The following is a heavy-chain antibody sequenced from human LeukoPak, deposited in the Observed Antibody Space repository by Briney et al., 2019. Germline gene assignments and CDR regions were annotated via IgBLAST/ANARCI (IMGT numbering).Heavy chain of an antibody. V-gene: IGHV3-48*03. Sequence: GGGLRLSCAAPGXTFSNYEMNCVRQAPGKGREWGSYVSRSGGTIYYTDSVKGRFTISRDNARTSLYLQMNSLRAEETAVYYCATYSTSSRGGFEYWGQGTLVTVSS. CDR1: GXTFSNYE. J-gene: IGHJ4*02. D-gene: IGHD6-6*01. CDR3: ATYSTSSRGGFEY. CDR2: VSRSGGTI.